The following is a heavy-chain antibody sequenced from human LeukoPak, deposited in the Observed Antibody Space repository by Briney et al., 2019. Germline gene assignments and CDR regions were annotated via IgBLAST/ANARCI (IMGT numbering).Heavy chain of an antibody. V-gene: IGHV3-23*01. CDR1: GFTFRSYP. CDR2: IGSNAGDT. Sequence: GGSLRLSCAASGFTFRSYPMTWVRQAPGKGLEWVSTIGSNAGDTHYAGSVKGRFTISRDNSKNSLYLQMNSLRAEDTAVYYCAKYYSTSGSSGGRVFDYWGQELWSPSPQ. J-gene: IGHJ4*01. CDR3: AKYYSTSGSSGGRVFDY. D-gene: IGHD3-10*01.